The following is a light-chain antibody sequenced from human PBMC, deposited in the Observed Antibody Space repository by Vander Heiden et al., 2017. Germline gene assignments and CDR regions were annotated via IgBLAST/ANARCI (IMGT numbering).Light chain of an antibody. CDR1: QSVLYSSNNKNY. CDR2: WAS. Sequence: NVLTKFPDSLAVSLGERATINCKSSQSVLYSSNNKNYLAWYQQKPGQPPKLLIYWASTRESGVPDRFSGSGSGTDFTLTISSLQAEDVAVYYCQQYYSTPPTFGGGTKVEIK. J-gene: IGKJ4*01. V-gene: IGKV4-1*01. CDR3: QQYYSTPPT.